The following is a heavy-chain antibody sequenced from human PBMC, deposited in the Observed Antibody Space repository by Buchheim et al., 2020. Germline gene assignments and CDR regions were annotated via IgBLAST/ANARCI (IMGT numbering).Heavy chain of an antibody. D-gene: IGHD1-26*01. V-gene: IGHV4-30-4*07. Sequence: QVQLQESGPGLVKPSQTLSLTCAVSGGSISSGGYSWSWIRQPPGKGLEWIGYIYYSGSTYYNPSLKSRVTISVDTSKNQFSLKLSSVTGADTAVYYCARGSGVIVGASSDAFDIWGQGT. CDR2: IYYSGST. J-gene: IGHJ3*02. CDR3: ARGSGVIVGASSDAFDI. CDR1: GGSISSGGYS.